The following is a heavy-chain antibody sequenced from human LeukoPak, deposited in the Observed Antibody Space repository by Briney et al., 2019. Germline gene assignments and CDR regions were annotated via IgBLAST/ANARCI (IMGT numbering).Heavy chain of an antibody. CDR1: GFTFSNAW. J-gene: IGHJ3*02. CDR3: ARRHLSSSWYGDAFDI. CDR2: IKSKTDGGTT. V-gene: IGHV3-15*01. Sequence: PGGSLRLSCAASGFTFSNAWMSWVRQAPGKGLEWVGRIKSKTDGGTTDYAAPVKGRFTISRDNSKNTLYLQMNSLRAEDTAVYYCARRHLSSSWYGDAFDIWGQGTMVTVSS. D-gene: IGHD6-13*01.